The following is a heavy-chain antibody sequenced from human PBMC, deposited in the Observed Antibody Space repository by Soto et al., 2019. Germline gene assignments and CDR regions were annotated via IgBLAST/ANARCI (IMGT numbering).Heavy chain of an antibody. D-gene: IGHD2-15*01. Sequence: GGSLRLSCAASGFTFSSYSMNWVRQAPGKGLEWVSSISSSSSYIYYADSVKGRFTISRDNAKNSLYLQMNSLRAEDTAVYYCARDQGDCSGGSCYPKLYYMDVWGKGTTVTVSS. J-gene: IGHJ6*03. CDR1: GFTFSSYS. V-gene: IGHV3-21*01. CDR2: ISSSSSYI. CDR3: ARDQGDCSGGSCYPKLYYMDV.